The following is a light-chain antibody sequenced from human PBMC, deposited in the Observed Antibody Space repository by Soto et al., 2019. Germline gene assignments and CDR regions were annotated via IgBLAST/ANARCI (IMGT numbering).Light chain of an antibody. J-gene: IGKJ4*01. Sequence: DIQVTQSASSLCASVVDIFTITLRASQGISSYLAWYQQKPGEAPKLLIYAASTLYGGVPSRFSGSGSGTDFALTITSLQAEDFATYYCQQLRMYPSTFGGGTKVDIK. CDR3: QQLRMYPST. V-gene: IGKV1-9*01. CDR1: QGISSY. CDR2: AAS.